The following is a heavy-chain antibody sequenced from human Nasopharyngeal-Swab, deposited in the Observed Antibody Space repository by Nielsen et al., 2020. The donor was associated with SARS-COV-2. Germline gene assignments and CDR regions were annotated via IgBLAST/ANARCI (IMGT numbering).Heavy chain of an antibody. V-gene: IGHV4-34*01. J-gene: IGHJ6*02. CDR2: INHNERT. CDR1: GGSFNGFY. CDR3: ARAGRVGDAYTGLDV. Sequence: SDTLSPTFSVPGGSFNGFYWNGIRQAPGKGLEWIGEINHNERTNYNPSLKRPVTMSVDTSTNQVSLKLNSLTATDTAVYYCARAGRVGDAYTGLDVWGQGTTVTVSS. D-gene: IGHD5-24*01.